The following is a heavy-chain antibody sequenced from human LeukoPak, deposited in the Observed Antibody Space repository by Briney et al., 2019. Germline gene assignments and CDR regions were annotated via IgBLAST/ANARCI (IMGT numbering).Heavy chain of an antibody. J-gene: IGHJ4*02. V-gene: IGHV3-23*01. Sequence: TGGSLRLSCAASGFSLRTYAVNCVRQVPGKRLEWASSIGGRYDTTYYADSVKGRFTISGDFSTNTVSLQMNSLRAEDTAVYFCAKGLVVNDNYFDNWGQGTLVTVSS. D-gene: IGHD2-15*01. CDR2: IGGRYDTT. CDR1: GFSLRTYA. CDR3: AKGLVVNDNYFDN.